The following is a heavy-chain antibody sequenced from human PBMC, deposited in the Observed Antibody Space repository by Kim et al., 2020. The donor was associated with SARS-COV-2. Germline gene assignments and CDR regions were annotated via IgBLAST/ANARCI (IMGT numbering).Heavy chain of an antibody. V-gene: IGHV4-59*01. CDR3: TSSRAARPSIFDY. Sequence: PALKSRVTISVDTTKNQFSLRLSAGTAADTAVYYCTSSRAARPSIFDYWGQGTLVTVSS. D-gene: IGHD6-6*01. J-gene: IGHJ4*02.